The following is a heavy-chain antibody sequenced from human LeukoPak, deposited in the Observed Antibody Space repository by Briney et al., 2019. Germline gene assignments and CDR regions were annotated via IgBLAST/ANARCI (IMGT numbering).Heavy chain of an antibody. Sequence: PSETLSLTCTVSGGSISSYYWSWIRQPPGKGLEWIGYIYTSGSTNYNPSLKSRVTISVDTSKNQFSLKLSSVTAAGTAVYYCARLGLGTSNYCGGDCYKPYYFDYWGQGTLVTVSS. J-gene: IGHJ4*02. CDR1: GGSISSYY. CDR2: IYTSGST. D-gene: IGHD2-21*02. V-gene: IGHV4-4*09. CDR3: ARLGLGTSNYCGGDCYKPYYFDY.